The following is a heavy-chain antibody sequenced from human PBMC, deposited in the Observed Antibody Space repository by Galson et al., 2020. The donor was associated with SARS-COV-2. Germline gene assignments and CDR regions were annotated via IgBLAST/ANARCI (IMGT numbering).Heavy chain of an antibody. CDR2: IYTSGST. CDR1: GGSISSGSYY. D-gene: IGHD5-12*01. J-gene: IGHJ3*02. Sequence: SETLSLTCTVSGGSISSGSYYWSWIRQPAGKGLEWIGRIYTSGSTNYNPSLKSRVTISVDTSKNQFSLKLSSVTAADTAVYYCARDQEIWLGAFDIWGQGTMVTVSS. CDR3: ARDQEIWLGAFDI. V-gene: IGHV4-61*02.